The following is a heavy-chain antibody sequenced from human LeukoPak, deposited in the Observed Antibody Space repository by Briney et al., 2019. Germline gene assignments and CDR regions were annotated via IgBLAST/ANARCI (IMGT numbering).Heavy chain of an antibody. Sequence: SETLSLTCTVSRGAITSGGYSWNWIRQPPGKGLEWIGYISDRGPAYYNPSLKSRFTISVDRPKNQFFLTVTSVTAADAAVYFCARSRQASGLLGSWGQGTLVAVSS. CDR1: RGAITSGGYS. CDR2: ISDRGPA. CDR3: ARSRQASGLLGS. V-gene: IGHV4-30-2*01. D-gene: IGHD3-10*01. J-gene: IGHJ5*01.